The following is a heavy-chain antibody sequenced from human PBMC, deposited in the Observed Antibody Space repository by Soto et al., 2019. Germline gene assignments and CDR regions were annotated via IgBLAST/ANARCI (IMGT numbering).Heavy chain of an antibody. CDR2: ISYDGSNK. Sequence: QVQLVESGGGVVQPGRSLRLSCAASGFTFSSDAMHWVRQAPGKGLEWVAVISYDGSNKYYADSVKGRFTISRDNSKNPLYLQMNSLRAEDTAVYYCARDLARTIFGVVITTPYYYYYGMDVWGQGTTVTVSS. J-gene: IGHJ6*02. D-gene: IGHD3-3*01. CDR1: GFTFSSDA. CDR3: ARDLARTIFGVVITTPYYYYYGMDV. V-gene: IGHV3-30-3*01.